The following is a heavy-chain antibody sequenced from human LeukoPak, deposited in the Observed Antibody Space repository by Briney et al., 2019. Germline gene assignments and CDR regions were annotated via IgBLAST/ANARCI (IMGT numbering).Heavy chain of an antibody. CDR1: GFSVSTKY. CDR2: LYSGSDT. Sequence: GGSLRLSCAASGFSVSTKYMNWARQAPGKGLEWVSILYSGSDTYYANSVKGRFTISRDSSKNILFLQMNGLRAEDTAVYYCARVGDHFHWYLDLWGRGTLVTVSS. V-gene: IGHV3-53*01. CDR3: ARVGDHFHWYLDL. J-gene: IGHJ2*01. D-gene: IGHD3-10*01.